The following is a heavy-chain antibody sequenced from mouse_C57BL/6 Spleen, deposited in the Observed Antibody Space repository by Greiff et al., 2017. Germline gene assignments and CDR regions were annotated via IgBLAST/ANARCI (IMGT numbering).Heavy chain of an antibody. J-gene: IGHJ1*03. V-gene: IGHV1-80*01. Sequence: QVQLKQSGAELVKPGASVKISCKASGYAFSSYWMNWVKQRPGKGLEWIGQIYPGDGDTNYNGKFKGKATLTADKSSSTAYMQLSILTSEDSAVYFCARGDSNYGYFDVWGTGTTVTVSS. CDR3: ARGDSNYGYFDV. CDR2: IYPGDGDT. D-gene: IGHD2-5*01. CDR1: GYAFSSYW.